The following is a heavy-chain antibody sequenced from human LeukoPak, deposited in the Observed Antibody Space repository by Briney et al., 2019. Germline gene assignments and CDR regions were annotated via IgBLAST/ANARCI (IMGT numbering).Heavy chain of an antibody. CDR2: ISGSGGST. Sequence: HAGGSLRLSCAASGFTFSSYAMSWVRQAPGKGLEWVSAISGSGGSTYYADSVKGRFTISRDNSKNTPYLQMNSLRAEDTAVYYCAKGLRYCSSTSCPAGMDVWGQGTTVTVSS. J-gene: IGHJ6*02. V-gene: IGHV3-23*01. CDR3: AKGLRYCSSTSCPAGMDV. CDR1: GFTFSSYA. D-gene: IGHD2-2*01.